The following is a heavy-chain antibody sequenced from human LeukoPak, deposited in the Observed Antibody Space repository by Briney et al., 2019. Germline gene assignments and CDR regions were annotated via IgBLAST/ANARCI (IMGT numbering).Heavy chain of an antibody. J-gene: IGHJ4*02. Sequence: ASVKVSRKASGYTFTSYGISWVRQAPGQGLEWMGWISAYNGNTNYAQKLQGRVTMTTDTSTSTAYMELRSLRSDDTAVYYCARGNYDYVWGSYRYDYWGQGTLVTVSS. CDR3: ARGNYDYVWGSYRYDY. CDR1: GYTFTSYG. D-gene: IGHD3-16*02. CDR2: ISAYNGNT. V-gene: IGHV1-18*01.